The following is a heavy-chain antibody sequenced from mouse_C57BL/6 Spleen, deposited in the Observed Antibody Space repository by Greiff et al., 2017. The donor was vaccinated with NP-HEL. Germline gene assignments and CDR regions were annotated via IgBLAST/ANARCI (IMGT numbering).Heavy chain of an antibody. CDR3: ARGAAVYFDY. CDR2: INPNNGGT. CDR1: GYTFTDYY. V-gene: IGHV1-26*01. J-gene: IGHJ2*01. Sequence: VQLQQSGPELVKPGASVKISCKASGYTFTDYYMNWVKQSHGKSLEWIGDINPNNGGTSYNQKFKGKATLTVDKSSSTDYMERRSLTSEDSAVYYCARGAAVYFDYWGQGTTLTVSS.